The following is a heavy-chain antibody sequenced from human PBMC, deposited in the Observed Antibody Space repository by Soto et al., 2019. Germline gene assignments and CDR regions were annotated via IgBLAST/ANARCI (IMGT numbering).Heavy chain of an antibody. Sequence: QVQLQESGPGLVKPSGTLSLTCAVSSGSISSSNWWSWVRQPPGKGLEWIGEIYHSGSTNYNPSLKSRVTISVDKSKNQFSLKLSSVTAADTAVYYCARTLGGYARGVADNCFDPWGQGTLVTVSS. CDR1: SGSISSSNW. V-gene: IGHV4-4*02. CDR2: IYHSGST. J-gene: IGHJ5*02. D-gene: IGHD2-8*02. CDR3: ARTLGGYARGVADNCFDP.